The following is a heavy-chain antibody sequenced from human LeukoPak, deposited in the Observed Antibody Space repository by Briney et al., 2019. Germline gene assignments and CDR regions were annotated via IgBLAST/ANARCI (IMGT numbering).Heavy chain of an antibody. CDR3: AKAIPYWYFDL. J-gene: IGHJ2*01. CDR1: GFTVSSYD. D-gene: IGHD2-21*01. Sequence: GGSLRLSCAASGFTVSSYDMTWVRQAPGKGLECVSSIGDGGGSTYADSVKGRFTISRDSSKNTLYLQMNSLRAEDTAIYYCAKAIPYWYFDLWGRGTLVTVSS. CDR2: IGDGGGST. V-gene: IGHV3-23*01.